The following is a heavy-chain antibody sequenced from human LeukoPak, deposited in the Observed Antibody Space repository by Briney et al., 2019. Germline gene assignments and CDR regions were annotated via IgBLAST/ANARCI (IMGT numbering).Heavy chain of an antibody. J-gene: IGHJ4*02. Sequence: ASVKVSCKASGYAFAAYYVHWVRQAPGLGLEWMGWINPNSGGTNYAQKFQGRVTMTRDTSISTAFMELSSLRSDDPAVYYCARGYYYDSSGYYYLNYWGQGTLVTVSS. CDR3: ARGYYYDSSGYYYLNY. CDR1: GYAFAAYY. V-gene: IGHV1-2*02. CDR2: INPNSGGT. D-gene: IGHD3-22*01.